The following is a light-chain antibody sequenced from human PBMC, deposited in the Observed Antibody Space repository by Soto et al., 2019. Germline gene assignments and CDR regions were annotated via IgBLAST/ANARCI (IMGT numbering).Light chain of an antibody. J-gene: IGLJ2*01. Sequence: QSALTQPPSASGSPGQSVTISCTGTSSDVGGYNYVSWYQQHPGKAPKVIIYEVSKRPSGVPDRFSGSKSGNTASLTVSGLQAEDEAVYYCSSYARSNNFVLLGGGTKLTVL. V-gene: IGLV2-8*01. CDR1: SSDVGGYNY. CDR3: SSYARSNNFVL. CDR2: EVS.